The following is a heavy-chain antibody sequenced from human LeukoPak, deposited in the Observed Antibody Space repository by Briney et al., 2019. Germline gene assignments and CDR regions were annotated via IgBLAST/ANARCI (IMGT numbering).Heavy chain of an antibody. Sequence: ASVKVSCKASGYTFTGYYMHWVRQAPGQGLEWMGWINPNSGGTNYAQKFQGRVTMTRDTSISTAYMELSRLRSDDTAVYYCARGGTDYGDYVFFDYWGQGTLVTVSS. CDR3: ARGGTDYGDYVFFDY. V-gene: IGHV1-2*02. D-gene: IGHD4-17*01. CDR2: INPNSGGT. J-gene: IGHJ4*02. CDR1: GYTFTGYY.